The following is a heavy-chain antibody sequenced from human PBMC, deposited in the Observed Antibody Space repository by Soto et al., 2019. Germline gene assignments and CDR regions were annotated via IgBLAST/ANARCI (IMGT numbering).Heavy chain of an antibody. D-gene: IGHD5-12*01. CDR2: INHSGST. CDR1: GGSFSGYY. J-gene: IGHJ4*02. CDR3: ARVVYSGYDHEYYFDY. V-gene: IGHV4-34*01. Sequence: SETLSLTCAVYGGSFSGYYWSWIRQPPGKGLEWIGEINHSGSTNYNPPLKSRVTISVDTSKNQFSLKLSSVTAADTAVYYCARVVYSGYDHEYYFDYWGQGTLVTVSS.